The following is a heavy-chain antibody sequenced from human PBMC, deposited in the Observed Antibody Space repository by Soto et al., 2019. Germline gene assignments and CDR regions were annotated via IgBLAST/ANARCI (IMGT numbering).Heavy chain of an antibody. CDR2: ILISDST. D-gene: IGHD1-7*01. J-gene: IGHJ3*02. CDR3: AKATATTGGPFDI. Sequence: GGSLRLSCAASGFICSSYDMSWVRQAPGKGLEWVSTILISDSTYYEDSVRGRFTISRDRSKNTVYMQMNSLTAGDTAVYYCAKATATTGGPFDIWGQGTMVTVSS. CDR1: GFICSSYD. V-gene: IGHV3-23*01.